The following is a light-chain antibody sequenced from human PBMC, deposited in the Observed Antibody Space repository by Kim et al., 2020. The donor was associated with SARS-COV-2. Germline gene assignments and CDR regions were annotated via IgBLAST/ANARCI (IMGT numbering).Light chain of an antibody. Sequence: VTISCTGSSSNIGAGFDVHWYQQFPGTAPKLLIYGSTNRPSGVPDRFSGSKSGTSASLVITWLQAEDEADYYCQSYDSSVSDSYVFGTGTKVTVL. J-gene: IGLJ1*01. CDR3: QSYDSSVSDSYV. V-gene: IGLV1-40*01. CDR1: SSNIGAGFD. CDR2: GST.